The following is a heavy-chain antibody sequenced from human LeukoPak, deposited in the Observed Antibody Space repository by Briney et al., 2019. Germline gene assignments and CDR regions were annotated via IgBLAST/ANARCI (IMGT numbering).Heavy chain of an antibody. CDR2: IYPGDSDT. J-gene: IGHJ2*01. V-gene: IGHV5-51*01. D-gene: IGHD3-22*01. Sequence: GESLKISCKGSGYSFTSYWIGWVRQMPGKGLEWMGIIYPGDSDTRYSPSFQGQVTISADKSISTAYLQWSSLKASDTAMYYCARPHRSGYSGSSWYFDLWGRGTLVTVSS. CDR1: GYSFTSYW. CDR3: ARPHRSGYSGSSWYFDL.